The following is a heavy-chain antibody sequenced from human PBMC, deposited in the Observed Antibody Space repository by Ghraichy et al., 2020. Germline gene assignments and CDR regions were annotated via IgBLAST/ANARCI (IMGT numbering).Heavy chain of an antibody. D-gene: IGHD3-16*02. V-gene: IGHV3-53*01. Sequence: LSLTCAASGFTVSSNYMSWVRQAPGKGLEWVSVIYSGGSTYYADSVKGRFTISRDNSKNTLYLQMNSLRAEDTAVYYCAREGTFGGVIDYGMDVWGQGTTVTVSS. J-gene: IGHJ6*02. CDR3: AREGTFGGVIDYGMDV. CDR1: GFTVSSNY. CDR2: IYSGGST.